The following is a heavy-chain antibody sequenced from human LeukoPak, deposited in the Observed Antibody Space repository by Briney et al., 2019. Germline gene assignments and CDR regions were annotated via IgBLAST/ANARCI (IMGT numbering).Heavy chain of an antibody. CDR1: GHTLTELS. CDR3: ATGIAAAAPVDYYYGMDV. J-gene: IGHJ6*02. CDR2: FEPEDGET. Sequence: ASVKVSCKVSGHTLTELSMHWVRPAPGKGVEWVGGFEPEDGETIYAQKFQGRVTMTEDTSTDTAYMELSSLRSEDTAVYYCATGIAAAAPVDYYYGMDVWGQGTTVTVSS. V-gene: IGHV1-24*01. D-gene: IGHD6-13*01.